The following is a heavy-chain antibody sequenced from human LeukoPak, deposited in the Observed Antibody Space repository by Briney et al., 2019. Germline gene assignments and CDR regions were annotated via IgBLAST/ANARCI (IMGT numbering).Heavy chain of an antibody. Sequence: GRSLRLSCAASGFTFSSYAMHWVRQAPGKGLEWVAIISYDGNNKYYADSVKGRFTISRDNSKNTLSLQMNSLRAEDTALYYCARGFVLGAAKNYFDYWGQGALVTVSS. CDR1: GFTFSSYA. D-gene: IGHD2-21*02. V-gene: IGHV3-30-3*01. J-gene: IGHJ4*02. CDR2: ISYDGNNK. CDR3: ARGFVLGAAKNYFDY.